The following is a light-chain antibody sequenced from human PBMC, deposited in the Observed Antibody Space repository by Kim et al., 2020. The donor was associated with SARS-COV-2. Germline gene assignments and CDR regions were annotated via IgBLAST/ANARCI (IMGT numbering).Light chain of an antibody. J-gene: IGKJ2*01. CDR3: QQYDNPSYT. CDR1: QDSSNY. Sequence: SAAVGDRVTITCPARQDSSNYLNWYQQKPGKAPKLLIYDASNLETGVPSRFSGSGSGTDFTFTISSLQPEDIATYYCQQYDNPSYTFGQGTKLEI. V-gene: IGKV1-33*01. CDR2: DAS.